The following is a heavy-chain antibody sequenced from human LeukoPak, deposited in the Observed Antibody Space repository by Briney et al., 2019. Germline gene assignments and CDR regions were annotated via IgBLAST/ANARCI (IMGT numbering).Heavy chain of an antibody. CDR2: IYHSGST. J-gene: IGHJ4*02. D-gene: IGHD2-2*01. Sequence: PSETLSLTCAVSGGSISSSNWWSWVRQPPGKGLEWIGEIYHSGSTNYNPSLKSRVTISVDKSKNQFSLKLSSVTAADTAVYYCARAVWRSSTSCYDYWGQGTLVTVSS. V-gene: IGHV4-4*02. CDR1: GGSISSSNW. CDR3: ARAVWRSSTSCYDY.